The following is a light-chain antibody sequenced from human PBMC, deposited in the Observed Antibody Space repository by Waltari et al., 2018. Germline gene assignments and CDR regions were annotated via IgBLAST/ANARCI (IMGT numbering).Light chain of an antibody. CDR3: CSYAGTYRWV. CDR2: DVY. V-gene: IGLV2-11*01. J-gene: IGLJ3*02. Sequence: QSALTQPRSVSGSPGQSVTISCTGTSSDVGNYNYVSWYQQYPGKAPKLMVADVYKRPSGGPDRFSGSKSGTTASLTISGLQTEDEADYYCCSYAGTYRWVFGGGTKLTVL. CDR1: SSDVGNYNY.